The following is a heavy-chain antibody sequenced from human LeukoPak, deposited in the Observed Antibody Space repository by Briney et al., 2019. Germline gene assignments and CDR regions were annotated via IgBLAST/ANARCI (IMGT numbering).Heavy chain of an antibody. CDR2: IYPGDSET. V-gene: IGHV5-51*01. CDR1: GYSFTSYW. D-gene: IGHD1-26*01. J-gene: IGHJ4*02. Sequence: GESLNISCQGSGYSFTSYWIGWVRQMPGKGLEWMGIIYPGDSETRYSPSFQGQVTISADKSISTAHLQWSSLKASDTAMYYCARHAPYSGSYYPDYWGQGTLVTVSS. CDR3: ARHAPYSGSYYPDY.